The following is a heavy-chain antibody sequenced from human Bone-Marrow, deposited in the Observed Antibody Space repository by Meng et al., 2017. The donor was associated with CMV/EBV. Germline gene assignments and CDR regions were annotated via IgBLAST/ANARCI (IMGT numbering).Heavy chain of an antibody. J-gene: IGHJ6*02. CDR3: ARGVRVYCSSTSCSYYYYGMDV. Sequence: SETLSLTCTVSGGSISSYYWSWIRQPPGKGLEWIGSIYYSGSTYYNPSLKSRVTISVDTSKNQFSLKLSSVTAADTAVYYCARGVRVYCSSTSCSYYYYGMDVWGQGTTVTVSS. CDR1: GGSISSYY. V-gene: IGHV4-59*12. CDR2: IYYSGST. D-gene: IGHD2-2*01.